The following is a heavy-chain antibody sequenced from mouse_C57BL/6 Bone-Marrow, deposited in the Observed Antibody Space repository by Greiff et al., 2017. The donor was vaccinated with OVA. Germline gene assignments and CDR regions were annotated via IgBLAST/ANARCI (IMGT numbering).Heavy chain of an antibody. D-gene: IGHD3-3*01. CDR1: GYAFTNYL. J-gene: IGHJ4*01. Sequence: QVQLQQSGAELVRPGTSVKVSCKASGYAFTNYLIEWVKQRPGQGLEWIGVINPGSGGTNYNEKFKGKATLTADKSSSTAYMQLSSLTSEDSAVYFCARRRAGGHGYAMDYWGQGTSVTGSS. CDR3: ARRRAGGHGYAMDY. V-gene: IGHV1-54*01. CDR2: INPGSGGT.